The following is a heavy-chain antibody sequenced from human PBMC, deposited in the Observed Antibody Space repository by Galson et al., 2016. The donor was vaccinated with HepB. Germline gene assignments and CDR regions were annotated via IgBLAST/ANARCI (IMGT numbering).Heavy chain of an antibody. V-gene: IGHV1-69*13. J-gene: IGHJ4*02. CDR3: ARVVRQVSYDHPFDD. CDR2: IIPIFEKA. Sequence: SVKVSCKASGGTFSSYAINWVRQAPGQGLEWMGGIIPIFEKANYAQKFQGRVTITADGSTRTAYMELSSLRSEDTAVYHCARVVRQVSYDHPFDDWGQGTLVT. D-gene: IGHD3-10*02. CDR1: GGTFSSYA.